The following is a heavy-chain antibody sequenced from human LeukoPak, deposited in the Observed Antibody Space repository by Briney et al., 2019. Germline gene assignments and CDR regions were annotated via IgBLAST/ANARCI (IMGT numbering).Heavy chain of an antibody. CDR1: GFTFSRAT. Sequence: GGSLRLSCVVSGFTFSRATMNWVRQAPGKGLEWVSSISSTSTYINDADSVKGRFTISRDNAKKSLYLQMNGLRGEDTAMYYCASDDYGDYEDGFDIWGQGTMVTVSS. CDR3: ASDDYGDYEDGFDI. V-gene: IGHV3-21*01. D-gene: IGHD4-17*01. J-gene: IGHJ3*02. CDR2: ISSTSTYI.